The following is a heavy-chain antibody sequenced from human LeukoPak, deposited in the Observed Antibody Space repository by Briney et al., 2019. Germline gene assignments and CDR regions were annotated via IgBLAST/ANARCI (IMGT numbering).Heavy chain of an antibody. CDR1: GGSFSDYY. J-gene: IGHJ6*02. CDR3: GRGPYCSSTSCYLYYYYYGMDV. CDR2: INHSGST. Sequence: SETLSLTCAVYGGSFSDYYWKWIRQPPGKGLEWIGEINHSGSTNYNPSLKSRVTISVDTSKNQFSLKLSSVTAADTAVYYCGRGPYCSSTSCYLYYYYYGMDVWGQGTTVTVSS. D-gene: IGHD2-2*01. V-gene: IGHV4-34*01.